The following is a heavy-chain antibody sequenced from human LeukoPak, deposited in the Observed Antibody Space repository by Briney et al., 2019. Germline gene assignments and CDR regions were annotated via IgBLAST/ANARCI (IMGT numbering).Heavy chain of an antibody. J-gene: IGHJ4*02. CDR2: IYHSGST. Sequence: SETLSLTCAVYGGSFSAYYWSWIRQPPGKGLEWIGEIYHSGSTNYNPSLKSRVTISVDTSKNQFSLKLTSVTAADTAVYYCARPQVLLLYDYWGQGTLVTVSS. CDR1: GGSFSAYY. V-gene: IGHV4-34*01. D-gene: IGHD1-26*01. CDR3: ARPQVLLLYDY.